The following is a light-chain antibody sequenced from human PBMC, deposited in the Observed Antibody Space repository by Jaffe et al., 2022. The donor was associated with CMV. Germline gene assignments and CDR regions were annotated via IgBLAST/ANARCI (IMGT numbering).Light chain of an antibody. Sequence: DIQMTQSPSFLSASVGDRVTITCRASQSIRNHLNWYQQKPGKAPRLLIHDASSLQSGVPSRFSGSGSGTDFTLTIGSLQLEDFATYFCQQSSSAPMYTFGQGTKLEIK. CDR3: QQSSSAPMYT. CDR1: QSIRNH. J-gene: IGKJ2*01. CDR2: DAS. V-gene: IGKV1-39*01.